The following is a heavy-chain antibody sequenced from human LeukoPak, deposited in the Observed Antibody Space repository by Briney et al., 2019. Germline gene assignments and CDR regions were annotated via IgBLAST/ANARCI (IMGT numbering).Heavy chain of an antibody. Sequence: SETLSLICAVSGYSINSGDYWGWILQPPGKGLEWIGCISYSGSTNYNPSLKSRVTISIDTSKNQFSLNLSSVTAADTALYYCARGGWYNDYWGQGTLVTVSS. CDR2: ISYSGST. CDR1: GYSINSGDY. CDR3: ARGGWYNDY. V-gene: IGHV4-61*08. D-gene: IGHD6-19*01. J-gene: IGHJ4*02.